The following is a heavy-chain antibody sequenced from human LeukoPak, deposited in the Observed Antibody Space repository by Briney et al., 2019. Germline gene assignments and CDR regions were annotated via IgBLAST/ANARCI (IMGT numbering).Heavy chain of an antibody. J-gene: IGHJ6*02. CDR3: ARADYDSSGYHRRRYYGMDV. CDR2: IGTAGDT. V-gene: IGHV3-13*01. Sequence: GGSLRLSCAASGFTFSSYDMHWVRQATGKGLEWVSAIGTAGDTYYPGAVKGRFTISRENAKNSLYLQVNSLRAGDTAVYYCARADYDSSGYHRRRYYGMDVWGQGTTVTVSS. D-gene: IGHD3-22*01. CDR1: GFTFSSYD.